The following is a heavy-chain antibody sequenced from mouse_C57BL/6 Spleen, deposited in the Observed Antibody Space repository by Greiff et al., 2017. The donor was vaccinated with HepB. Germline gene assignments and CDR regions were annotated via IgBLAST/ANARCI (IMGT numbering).Heavy chain of an antibody. CDR3: ARDDSKDWYFDV. V-gene: IGHV5-4*01. D-gene: IGHD2-5*01. Sequence: EVMLVESGGGLVKPGGSLKLSCAASGFTFSSYAMSWVRQTPEKRLEWVATISDGGSYTYYPDNVKGRFTISRDNAKNNLYLQMSHLKSEETAMYYCARDDSKDWYFDVWGTGTTVTVSS. CDR1: GFTFSSYA. J-gene: IGHJ1*03. CDR2: ISDGGSYT.